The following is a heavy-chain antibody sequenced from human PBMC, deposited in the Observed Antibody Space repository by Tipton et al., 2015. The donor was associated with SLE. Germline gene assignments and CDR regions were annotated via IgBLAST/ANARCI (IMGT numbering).Heavy chain of an antibody. Sequence: SLRLSCAASGFTFDDYAMHWVRQDPGKGLEWVSGISWNSGSIGYADSVKGRFTISRDNAKNSLYLQMNSLRAEDTALYYCAKDSSGYYSAFDIWGQGPMVTVSS. CDR1: GFTFDDYA. J-gene: IGHJ3*02. D-gene: IGHD3-22*01. CDR2: ISWNSGSI. V-gene: IGHV3-9*01. CDR3: AKDSSGYYSAFDI.